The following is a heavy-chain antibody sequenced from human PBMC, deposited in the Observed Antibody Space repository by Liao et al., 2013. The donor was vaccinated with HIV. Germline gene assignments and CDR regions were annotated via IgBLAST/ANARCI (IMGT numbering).Heavy chain of an antibody. CDR1: GGSISSPSSN. V-gene: IGHV4-61*02. Sequence: QVLLQESGPGLVKPSQTLSLTCTVSGGSISSPSSNWNWIRLAAGKGLEWIGQVSAGGSSKYNPSLKSRVTISLDTSKSQFSLTLSSVTAADTAVYYCAARFRISGVAIPHALDIWGRGTMVTVSS. CDR2: VSAGGSS. J-gene: IGHJ3*02. CDR3: AARFRISGVAIPHALDI. D-gene: IGHD3-3*02.